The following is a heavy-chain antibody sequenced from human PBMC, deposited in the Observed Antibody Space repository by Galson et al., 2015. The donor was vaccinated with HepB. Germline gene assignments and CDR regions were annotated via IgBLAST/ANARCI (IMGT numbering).Heavy chain of an antibody. J-gene: IGHJ6*02. D-gene: IGHD2-2*01. CDR1: GYTFTSYG. V-gene: IGHV1-18*04. Sequence: SVKVSCKASGYTFTSYGFSWVRQAPGQGLEWMGCISAYSGNTNYAQKLQGRVTMTTDKSTSTAYMQLRSLRSDDTAVYYCARDRLFVVVAAANYYGMDVWGQGTTVTVSS. CDR2: ISAYSGNT. CDR3: ARDRLFVVVAAANYYGMDV.